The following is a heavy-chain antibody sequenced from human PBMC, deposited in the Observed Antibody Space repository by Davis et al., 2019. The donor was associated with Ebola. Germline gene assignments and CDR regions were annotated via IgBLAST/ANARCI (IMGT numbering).Heavy chain of an antibody. Sequence: PGGSLRLSCAASGFTFSSYGMHWVRQAPGKGLEWVAVISYDGSNKYYADSVKGRFTISRDNAKNSLYLQMNSLRAEDTAVYYCASGGITMIHNHGMDVWGQGTTVTVSS. CDR3: ASGGITMIHNHGMDV. D-gene: IGHD3-22*01. CDR1: GFTFSSYG. J-gene: IGHJ6*02. V-gene: IGHV3-30*03. CDR2: ISYDGSNK.